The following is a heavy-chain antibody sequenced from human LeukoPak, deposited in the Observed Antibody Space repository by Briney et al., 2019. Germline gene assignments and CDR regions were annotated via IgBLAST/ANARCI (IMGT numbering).Heavy chain of an antibody. CDR2: ISAYNGNT. V-gene: IGHV1-18*01. CDR1: GYTFGDYG. Sequence: ASVKVSCKASGYTFGDYGLSWVRQAPGQGLEWMGWISAYNGNTNYAPKFQGRFTMTTDTSTSTGYLELRSLRSDDTAVYYCARGVLTYDSSGYVNYFDYWGQGTLVTVSS. J-gene: IGHJ4*02. D-gene: IGHD3-22*01. CDR3: ARGVLTYDSSGYVNYFDY.